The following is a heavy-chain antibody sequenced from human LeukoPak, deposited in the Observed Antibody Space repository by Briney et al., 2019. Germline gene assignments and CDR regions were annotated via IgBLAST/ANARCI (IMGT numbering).Heavy chain of an antibody. Sequence: PGGSLRLSCAASGFTFSSYGMHWVRQAPGKGLEWVAVISYDGSNKYYADSVKGRFTISRDNSKNTLYLQMNSLRAEDTAVYYCAKELVVSAAMKGYYYGMDVWGQGTTVTVSS. CDR2: ISYDGSNK. CDR1: GFTFSSYG. D-gene: IGHD2-2*01. J-gene: IGHJ6*02. CDR3: AKELVVSAAMKGYYYGMDV. V-gene: IGHV3-30*18.